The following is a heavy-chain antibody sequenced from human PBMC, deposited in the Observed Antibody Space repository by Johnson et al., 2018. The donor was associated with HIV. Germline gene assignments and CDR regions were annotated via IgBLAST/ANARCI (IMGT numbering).Heavy chain of an antibody. D-gene: IGHD7-27*01. CDR3: ARGRDSTGDGGAFDI. CDR2: ISSGGST. CDR1: GFTFSDYY. J-gene: IGHJ3*02. Sequence: QVQLVESGGGLVKPGGSLRLSCAASGFTFSDYYMSWIRQAPGKGLEWVSYISSGGSTYYADSVKGRFTISRDNAKNSTYLQMNSLRAEDTAVYYCARGRDSTGDGGAFDIWGQGTMVTVSS. V-gene: IGHV3-11*01.